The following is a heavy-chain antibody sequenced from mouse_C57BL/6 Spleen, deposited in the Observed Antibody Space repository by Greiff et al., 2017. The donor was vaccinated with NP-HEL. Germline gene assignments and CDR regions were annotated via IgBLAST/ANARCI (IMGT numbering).Heavy chain of an antibody. D-gene: IGHD1-1*01. V-gene: IGHV5-4*01. J-gene: IGHJ1*03. Sequence: EVKLMESGGGLVKPGGSLKLSCAASGFTFSSYAMSWVRQTPEKRLEWVATISDGGSYTYYPDNVKGRFTISRDNAKNNLYLQMSHLKSEDTAMYYCARERTYYGSSYWYFDVWGTGTTVTVSS. CDR1: GFTFSSYA. CDR2: ISDGGSYT. CDR3: ARERTYYGSSYWYFDV.